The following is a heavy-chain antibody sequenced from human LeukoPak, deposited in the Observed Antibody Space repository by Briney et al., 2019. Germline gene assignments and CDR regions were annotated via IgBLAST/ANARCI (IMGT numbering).Heavy chain of an antibody. CDR3: ARELDGNGGWFDP. CDR2: VYYSGGT. V-gene: IGHV4-59*01. Sequence: SETLSLTCTVSGDSISDYYWSWIRQSPGKGLEWIGEVYYSGGTHYNPSLKSRVTISVDTSKNQFSLRLTSVTAADTAIYYCARELDGNGGWFDPWGQGTLVTVSS. CDR1: GDSISDYY. J-gene: IGHJ5*02. D-gene: IGHD5-24*01.